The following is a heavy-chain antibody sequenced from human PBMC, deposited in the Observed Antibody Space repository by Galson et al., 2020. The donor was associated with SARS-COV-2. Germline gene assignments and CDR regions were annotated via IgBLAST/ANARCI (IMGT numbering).Heavy chain of an antibody. V-gene: IGHV3-30*18. D-gene: IGHD4-17*01. Sequence: GESLQISCAASGFTFSSYGMHWVRQAPGKGLEWVAVISYDGSNKYYADSVKGRFTISRDNSKNTLYLQMNSLRAEDTAVYYCAKDDAHDYVDMGMDVWGQGTTVTVSS. CDR1: GFTFSSYG. J-gene: IGHJ6*02. CDR3: AKDDAHDYVDMGMDV. CDR2: ISYDGSNK.